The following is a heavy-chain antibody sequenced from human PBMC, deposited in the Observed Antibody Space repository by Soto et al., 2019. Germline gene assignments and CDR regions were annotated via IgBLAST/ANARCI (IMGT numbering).Heavy chain of an antibody. CDR3: AKDMGEDGAVGGPGGD. CDR2: ISWDGGST. CDR1: GFTFDDYT. V-gene: IGHV3-43*01. J-gene: IGHJ4*02. Sequence: EVQLVESGGVVVQPGGSLRLSCAASGFTFDDYTMHWVRQAPGKGLEWVSLISWDGGSTYYADSVKGRYTISRDNSKNSLYLQMNSLRTEDTALYYCAKDMGEDGAVGGPGGDWGQGTLVTVSS. D-gene: IGHD6-19*01.